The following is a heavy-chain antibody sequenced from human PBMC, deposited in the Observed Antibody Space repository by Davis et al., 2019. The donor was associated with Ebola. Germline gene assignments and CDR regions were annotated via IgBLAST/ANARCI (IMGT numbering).Heavy chain of an antibody. D-gene: IGHD6-19*01. Sequence: AASVKVSCKVSGYTLTELSMHWVRQAPGKGFEWMGDFDPEDGETIYAQKFQGRVTMTEDTSTDTAYMGLSSLRSEDTAVYYCVTDRYSSGWNGAWGQGTLVTVSS. V-gene: IGHV1-24*01. J-gene: IGHJ4*02. CDR1: GYTLTELS. CDR3: VTDRYSSGWNGA. CDR2: FDPEDGET.